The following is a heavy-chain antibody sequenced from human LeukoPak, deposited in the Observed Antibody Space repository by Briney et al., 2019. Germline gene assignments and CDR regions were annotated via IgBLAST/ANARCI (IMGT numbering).Heavy chain of an antibody. Sequence: PGRSLRLSCAASGFTFSSYGMHWVRQAPGKGLDWVAVIWYDGSNKYYADSVKGRFTISRDNSKNTLYLQMNSLRAEDTAVYYCARDRVSGSYPDAFDIWGQGTMVTVSS. CDR3: ARDRVSGSYPDAFDI. J-gene: IGHJ3*02. D-gene: IGHD1-26*01. V-gene: IGHV3-33*01. CDR1: GFTFSSYG. CDR2: IWYDGSNK.